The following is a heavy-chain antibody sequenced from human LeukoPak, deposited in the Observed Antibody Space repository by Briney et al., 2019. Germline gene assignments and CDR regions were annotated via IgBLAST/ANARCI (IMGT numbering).Heavy chain of an antibody. CDR2: VSASAGDT. V-gene: IGHV3-23*01. CDR1: GFSFSNYA. J-gene: IGHJ4*02. D-gene: IGHD3-10*01. Sequence: GGSLSLSCAASGFSFSNYAMTWVRQAPGKGLEWVLGVSASAGDTNYPHSLRGRFTIPRDNSKNTLSLQMTMLRAQDPAVYSCPKSGDPTDRSNYDRYFDSWGQGTLVTVAS. CDR3: PKSGDPTDRSNYDRYFDS.